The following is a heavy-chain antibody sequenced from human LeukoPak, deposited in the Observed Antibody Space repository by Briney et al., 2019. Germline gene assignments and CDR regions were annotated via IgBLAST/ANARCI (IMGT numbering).Heavy chain of an antibody. J-gene: IGHJ4*02. CDR2: IHPTDGST. Sequence: ASVKVSCTTSGYTFSTYYMHWVRQAPGQGLEWLAIIHPTDGSTSYTQKIQGRVTMTRDTATSTGYLELSSLRSEDTAVYWCARANGGGLDYWGQGTLITVSS. CDR1: GYTFSTYY. CDR3: ARANGGGLDY. D-gene: IGHD3-10*01. V-gene: IGHV1-46*01.